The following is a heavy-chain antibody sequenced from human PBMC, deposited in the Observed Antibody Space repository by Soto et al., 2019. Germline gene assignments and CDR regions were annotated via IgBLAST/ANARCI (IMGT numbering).Heavy chain of an antibody. CDR2: IIPIFGTA. CDR1: GGTFSSYA. V-gene: IGHV1-69*13. Sequence: GASVKVSCKASGGTFSSYAISWVRQAPGQGLEWMGGIIPIFGTANYAQKFQGRVTITADESTSTAYMELSSLRSEDTAVYYCARTRGYSGYDYSYYYGMDVWGQGTTVTVSS. CDR3: ARTRGYSGYDYSYYYGMDV. J-gene: IGHJ6*02. D-gene: IGHD5-12*01.